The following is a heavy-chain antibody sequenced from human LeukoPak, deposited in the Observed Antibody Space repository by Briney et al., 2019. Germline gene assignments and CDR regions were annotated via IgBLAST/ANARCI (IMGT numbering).Heavy chain of an antibody. CDR2: IYYSGST. J-gene: IGHJ6*03. V-gene: IGHV4-39*01. CDR1: GGSISSSSYY. Sequence: PSETLSLTCTVSGGSISSSSYYWGWIRQPPGKGLEWIGSIYYSGSTYYNPSLKSRVTISVDTSKNQFSLKLSSVTAADTAVYYCARQALRDSSGSFPPPYMDVWGKGTTVTISS. D-gene: IGHD3-22*01. CDR3: ARQALRDSSGSFPPPYMDV.